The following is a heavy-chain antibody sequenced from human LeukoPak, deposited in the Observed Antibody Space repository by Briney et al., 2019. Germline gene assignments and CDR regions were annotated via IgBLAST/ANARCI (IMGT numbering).Heavy chain of an antibody. CDR1: GFTFDDYG. CDR2: INWNGGST. J-gene: IGHJ4*02. D-gene: IGHD3-9*01. V-gene: IGHV3-20*04. CDR3: ARVIRYFDWSPTYFDY. Sequence: GGSLRLSCAASGFTFDDYGMSWVRQAPGKGLEWVSGINWNGGSTGHADSVKGRFTISRDNAKNSLYLQMNSLRAEDTALYYCARVIRYFDWSPTYFDYWGQGTLVTVSS.